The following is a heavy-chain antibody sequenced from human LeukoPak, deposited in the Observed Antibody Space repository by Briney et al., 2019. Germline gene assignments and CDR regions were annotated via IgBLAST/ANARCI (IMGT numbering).Heavy chain of an antibody. CDR2: ISGRSGVI. CDR1: GFSFSDYF. D-gene: IGHD5-12*01. J-gene: IGHJ4*02. Sequence: PGGSLRLSCAASGFSFSDYFMTWICQAPGKWPEWVSHISGRSGVISYADSVKGRFTISRDNAKNSLDLQMNSLSAEDTAVYYCARPYSGHDYVGGFEYWGQGTLGTVSS. V-gene: IGHV3-11*04. CDR3: ARPYSGHDYVGGFEY.